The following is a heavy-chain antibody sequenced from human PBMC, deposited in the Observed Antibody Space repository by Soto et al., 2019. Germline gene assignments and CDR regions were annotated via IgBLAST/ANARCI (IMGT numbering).Heavy chain of an antibody. V-gene: IGHV4-30-4*01. CDR2: IYYSGST. D-gene: IGHD6-13*01. CDR3: ASAYSHESIAPAGKIDY. J-gene: IGHJ4*02. CDR1: GGSISSGDYY. Sequence: QVQLQESGPGLVKPSQTLSLTCTVSGGSISSGDYYWSWIRQPPGQGLEWIGYIYYSGSTYYNPSLKSRVTISVDTSKKQCSMKLSSVTASDTAVYYWASAYSHESIAPAGKIDYWGQGTPVTVS.